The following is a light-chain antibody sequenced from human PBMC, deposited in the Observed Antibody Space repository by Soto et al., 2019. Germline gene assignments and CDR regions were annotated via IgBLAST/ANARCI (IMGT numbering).Light chain of an antibody. CDR3: QQYASSPLT. CDR2: GAS. Sequence: ETVLTQSPGTLSLSPGERATLSCRASQNVGRNYVVWYQQKPGQAPRVLIYGASSRATGIPAGFSGSGSGTDFTLTISRLEPEDFAVYYCQQYASSPLTFGGGTKVEVK. J-gene: IGKJ4*01. CDR1: QNVGRNY. V-gene: IGKV3-20*01.